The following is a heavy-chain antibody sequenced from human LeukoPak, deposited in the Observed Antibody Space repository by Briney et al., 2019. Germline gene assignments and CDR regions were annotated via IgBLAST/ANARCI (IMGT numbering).Heavy chain of an antibody. CDR2: ISSSSSYI. CDR1: GVAFSSYS. CDR3: ARGGVYYSRYY. J-gene: IGHJ4*02. V-gene: IGHV3-21*01. Sequence: VGSLRLSCAASGVAFSSYSMSGVPEAPGRGLEWGSSISSSSSYIYYADSVKGRFTISRDNANNSLYLQMNRLRAEDTAVYYCARGGVYYSRYYWGQGTLVTVSS. D-gene: IGHD3-22*01.